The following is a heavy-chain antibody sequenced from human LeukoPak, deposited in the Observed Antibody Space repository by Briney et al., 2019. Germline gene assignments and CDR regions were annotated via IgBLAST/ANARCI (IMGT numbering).Heavy chain of an antibody. CDR3: AKQHSGAWYYFAY. CDR2: IGGST. J-gene: IGHJ4*02. Sequence: GGSLRLSCAATGFTFSSYAMTWVRQAPGKGLEWVSAIGGSTYYADSVKGRFTISRDNSENTLYLQMNSLRAADTAVYYCAKQHSGAWYYFAYWGQGTLVTVSS. CDR1: GFTFSSYA. V-gene: IGHV3-23*01. D-gene: IGHD2-21*02.